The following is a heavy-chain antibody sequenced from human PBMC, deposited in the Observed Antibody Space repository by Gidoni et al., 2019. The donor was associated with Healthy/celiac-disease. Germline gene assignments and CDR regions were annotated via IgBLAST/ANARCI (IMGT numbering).Heavy chain of an antibody. CDR1: GGHFSSYA. J-gene: IGHJ6*03. D-gene: IGHD3-10*01. Sequence: QVQLVQSGAEVKKPGSSVKVSCKASGGHFSSYAISWVRRAPGQGLEWMGGIIPIFGTANYAQKFQGRVTITADESTSTAYMELSSLRSEDTAVYYCARNSPQGSARPDYYYMDVWGKGTTVTVSS. CDR3: ARNSPQGSARPDYYYMDV. CDR2: IIPIFGTA. V-gene: IGHV1-69*01.